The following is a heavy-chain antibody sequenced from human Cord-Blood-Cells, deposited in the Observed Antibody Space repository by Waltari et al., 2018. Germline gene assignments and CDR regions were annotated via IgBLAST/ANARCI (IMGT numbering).Heavy chain of an antibody. Sequence: VQLQQSGPRLVKPSQTLSLTCAISGASFSSTMPHWNWNKHSPSRGLEWLGRTYYRSKLYKDYAVSVKSRITINPDTSKNQFSLQLNSVTPEDTAVYYCARDRSIAAAGNFDYWGQGTLVTVSS. CDR2: TYYRSKLYK. V-gene: IGHV6-1*01. CDR1: GASFSSTMPH. J-gene: IGHJ4*02. D-gene: IGHD6-13*01. CDR3: ARDRSIAAAGNFDY.